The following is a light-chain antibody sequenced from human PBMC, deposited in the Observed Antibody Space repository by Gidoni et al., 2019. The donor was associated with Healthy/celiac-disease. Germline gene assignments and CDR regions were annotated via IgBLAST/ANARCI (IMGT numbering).Light chain of an antibody. J-gene: IGKJ1*01. Sequence: IQMTQSPSTLSASVGDRVTITCRASQSISSWLAWYQQNPGKAPKLLIYKASSLESGVPSRFSGSGSGTEFTLTISSLQPDDFATYYCQQYNSYSRTFXQXTKVEIK. CDR1: QSISSW. CDR2: KAS. V-gene: IGKV1-5*03. CDR3: QQYNSYSRT.